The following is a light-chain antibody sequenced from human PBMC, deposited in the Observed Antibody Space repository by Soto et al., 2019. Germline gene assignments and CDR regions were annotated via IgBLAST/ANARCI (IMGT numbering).Light chain of an antibody. J-gene: IGKJ3*01. Sequence: EIVMTQSPATLSVSPGERATLSCRASQSVSSSLAWYQQKPGQAPRLLIYGASTRATGIPATFSGSGSGTEFTLTISSLQSEDFAVYYCQHRNNRPFSFGPGTKVDIK. CDR3: QHRNNRPFS. CDR1: QSVSSS. CDR2: GAS. V-gene: IGKV3-15*01.